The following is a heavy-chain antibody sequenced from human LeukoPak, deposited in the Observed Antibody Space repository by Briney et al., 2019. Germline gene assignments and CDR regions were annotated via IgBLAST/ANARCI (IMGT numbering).Heavy chain of an antibody. CDR1: GFTFSNYH. CDR2: ISSSSRAT. J-gene: IGHJ3*02. V-gene: IGHV3-48*01. CDR3: ATNWGSGLANEAFDI. Sequence: GGSLRLSCTASGFTFSNYHMKWVRQAPGKGLEWVSYISSSSRATYYADSVKDRFTISRDNSKNTLYLQMNSLRAEDTAVYYCATNWGSGLANEAFDIWGQGTMVTVSS. D-gene: IGHD7-27*01.